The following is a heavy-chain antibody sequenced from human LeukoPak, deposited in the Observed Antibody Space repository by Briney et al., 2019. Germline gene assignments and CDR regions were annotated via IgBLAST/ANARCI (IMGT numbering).Heavy chain of an antibody. Sequence: QPGGSLRLSCAASGLAFPNDAMNWVRQAAGKGLGWVSGVSGDGAGMYYADSVKGRFTVSRDNSGNTLSLRMDILRAEDTAVYYCVKNGVRSLFTVYNWFASWGQGTLVTVSS. J-gene: IGHJ5*01. V-gene: IGHV3-23*01. CDR3: VKNGVRSLFTVYNWFAS. D-gene: IGHD2-8*01. CDR2: VSGDGAGM. CDR1: GLAFPNDA.